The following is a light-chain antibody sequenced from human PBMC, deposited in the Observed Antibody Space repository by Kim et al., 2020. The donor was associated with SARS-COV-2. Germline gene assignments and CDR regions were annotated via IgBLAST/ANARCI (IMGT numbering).Light chain of an antibody. V-gene: IGKV1-39*01. Sequence: DIQMTQSPSSLSASVGDRVTITCRASQSISSYLNWYQQKPGKAPKLLIYAACSLQSGVPSRFSGSGSGTDFTLTISSLQPEDFATYYCQQSYSTPLTVGQGTKLEI. CDR2: AAC. CDR1: QSISSY. J-gene: IGKJ2*01. CDR3: QQSYSTPLT.